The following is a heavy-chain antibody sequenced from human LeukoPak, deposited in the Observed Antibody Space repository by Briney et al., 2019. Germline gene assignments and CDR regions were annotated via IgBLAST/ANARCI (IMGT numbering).Heavy chain of an antibody. J-gene: IGHJ4*02. V-gene: IGHV1-8*01. Sequence: ASVNVSYKASGYTFTIYDINWLRQASGQGLEWMGWMNPNSGNTGYAQKFQGRFTITWDTSITTAYMELSSLRSEDTAVYYCAREYRHQPDWGQGTLVTVSS. CDR1: GYTFTIYD. CDR2: MNPNSGNT. D-gene: IGHD5-12*01. CDR3: AREYRHQPD.